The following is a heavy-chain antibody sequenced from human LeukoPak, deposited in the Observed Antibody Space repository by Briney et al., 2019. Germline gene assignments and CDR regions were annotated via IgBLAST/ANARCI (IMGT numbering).Heavy chain of an antibody. CDR1: GGSISSYY. V-gene: IGHV4-59*01. CDR3: AGAYYGSGSYFRR. D-gene: IGHD3-10*01. Sequence: SETLSLTCTVSGGSISSYYWSWIRQPPGKGLEWIGYIYYSGSTNYTPSLKSRVTISVDTSKNQFSLKLSSVTAADTAVNYRAGAYYGSGSYFRRWGQGTLVTVSS. CDR2: IYYSGST. J-gene: IGHJ4*02.